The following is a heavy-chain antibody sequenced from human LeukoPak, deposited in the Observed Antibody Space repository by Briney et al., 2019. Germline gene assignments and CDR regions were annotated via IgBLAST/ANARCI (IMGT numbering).Heavy chain of an antibody. Sequence: GASVKVSCKVFGDTFKNYHISWVRQAPGEGLEWMGWISAYDRNTNYAQQFRGRVTMTTDTSTSTAYMELASLRSDDTAVYYCARDGKDGSGSYYMSDSGWFDPWGQGTLVTVSS. D-gene: IGHD3-10*01. CDR2: ISAYDRNT. CDR3: ARDGKDGSGSYYMSDSGWFDP. J-gene: IGHJ5*02. CDR1: GDTFKNYH. V-gene: IGHV1-18*01.